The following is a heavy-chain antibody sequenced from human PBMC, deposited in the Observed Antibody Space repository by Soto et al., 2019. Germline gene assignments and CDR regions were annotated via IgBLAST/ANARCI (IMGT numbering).Heavy chain of an antibody. CDR1: GYTFTSYY. Sequence: QVQLVQSGAEVKKPGASVKVSCKASGYTFTSYYMHWVRQAPGQGLEWMGIINPSGGSTSYAQKFQGRVTMTRDTSTSTVYMELSSLRSEDTAVYYCARDLPEHYYDSSGTKNWFDPWGQGTLVTVSS. J-gene: IGHJ5*02. V-gene: IGHV1-46*01. D-gene: IGHD3-22*01. CDR3: ARDLPEHYYDSSGTKNWFDP. CDR2: INPSGGST.